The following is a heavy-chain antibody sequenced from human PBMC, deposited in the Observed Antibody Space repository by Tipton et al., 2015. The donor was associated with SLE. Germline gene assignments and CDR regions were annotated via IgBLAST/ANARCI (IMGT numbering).Heavy chain of an antibody. Sequence: TLSLTCAVYGGSFSGYYWSWIRQPPGKGLEWIGEINHSGSTNYNPSLKSRVTISVDTSKNQFSLKLSSVTAADTAVYYCARGGPRGFDYWGQGTLVTVSS. CDR3: ARGGPRGFDY. D-gene: IGHD3-10*01. CDR2: INHSGST. V-gene: IGHV4-34*01. CDR1: GGSFSGYY. J-gene: IGHJ4*02.